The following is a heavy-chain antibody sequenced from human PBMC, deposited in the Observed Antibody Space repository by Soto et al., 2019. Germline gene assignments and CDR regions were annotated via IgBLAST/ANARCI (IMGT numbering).Heavy chain of an antibody. J-gene: IGHJ6*03. CDR2: ISGSGGAT. CDR3: AKEHYCSGGSCYYRYYCMDV. Sequence: EVQLLESGGGLVQPGGSLRLSCAASGFSFSNYAMTWVRQAPGKGLEWVSTISGSGGATYYADSVKGRFTISRNNSKKTLYPQMDSLRAEDTAVYYCAKEHYCSGGSCYYRYYCMDVWGRGTTVTVSS. D-gene: IGHD2-15*01. CDR1: GFSFSNYA. V-gene: IGHV3-23*01.